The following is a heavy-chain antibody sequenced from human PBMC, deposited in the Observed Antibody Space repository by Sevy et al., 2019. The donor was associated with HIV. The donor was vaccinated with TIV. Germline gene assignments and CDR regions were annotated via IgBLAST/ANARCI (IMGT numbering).Heavy chain of an antibody. J-gene: IGHJ3*02. Sequence: ASVKVSCKASGYTFTSYGISWVRQAPGQGLEWMGWISAYNGNTNYAQKLQGRVTMTTDTSTSTAYMELRSLRSDDTAVYYCARDLSVYSSNYSAAFDIWGQGTMVTVSS. D-gene: IGHD4-4*01. CDR2: ISAYNGNT. V-gene: IGHV1-18*01. CDR3: ARDLSVYSSNYSAAFDI. CDR1: GYTFTSYG.